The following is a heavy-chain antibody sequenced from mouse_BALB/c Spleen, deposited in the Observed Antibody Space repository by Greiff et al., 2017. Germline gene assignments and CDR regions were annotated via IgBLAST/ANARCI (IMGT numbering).Heavy chain of an antibody. CDR2: ILPGSGST. Sequence: QVQLQQSGAELMKPGASVKISCKATGCTFSSYWIEWVKQRPGHGLEWIGEILPGSGSTNYNEKFKGKATFTADTSSNTAYMQLSSLTSEDSAVYYCARRGVRRYFDVWGAGTTVTVSS. CDR1: GCTFSSYW. CDR3: ARRGVRRYFDV. D-gene: IGHD2-14*01. J-gene: IGHJ1*01. V-gene: IGHV1-9*01.